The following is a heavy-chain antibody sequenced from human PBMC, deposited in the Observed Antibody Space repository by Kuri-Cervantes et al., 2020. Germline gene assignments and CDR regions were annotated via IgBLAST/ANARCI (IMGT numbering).Heavy chain of an antibody. CDR2: ISGSGGST. V-gene: IGHV3-23*01. Sequence: GESLKISCAAAGFTFSSYAMSWVRQAPGKGLEWVSAISGSGGSTYYDDSVKGRFTISRDNSKNTMYQQMNSLRAEDTAVYYCAKRSGYYESSGYHGDYWGQGTLVTVSS. CDR3: AKRSGYYESSGYHGDY. J-gene: IGHJ4*02. D-gene: IGHD3-22*01. CDR1: GFTFSSYA.